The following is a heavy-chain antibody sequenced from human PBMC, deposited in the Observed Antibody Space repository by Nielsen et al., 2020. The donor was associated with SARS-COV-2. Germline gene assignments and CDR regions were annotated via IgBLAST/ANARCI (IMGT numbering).Heavy chain of an antibody. CDR3: GKDVGPTPSTGIDH. V-gene: IGHV3-9*01. Sequence: GGSLRLSCATSGFTFENYAVHWVRLPPGKGLEWVAGINWNGQTLKFADSVKGRFNISRDNAKRSLSLEMNSLRPEDTALYYCGKDVGPTPSTGIDHWGQGTVVTVPS. J-gene: IGHJ4*02. CDR1: GFTFENYA. CDR2: INWNGQTL. D-gene: IGHD1-14*01.